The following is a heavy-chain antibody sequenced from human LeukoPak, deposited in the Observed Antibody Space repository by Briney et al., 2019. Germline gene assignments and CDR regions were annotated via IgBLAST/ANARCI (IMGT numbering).Heavy chain of an antibody. J-gene: IGHJ4*02. CDR1: GYKFTDDY. Sequence: GASVKVSCKASGYKFTDDYMHWVRQAPGQGLEFMGWINPNSGGTNYAQKFQGRVTMTRDTPISTAYMELTSLRSDDTAVYYCARAEVIDYWGQGTLVTVSS. D-gene: IGHD3-22*01. V-gene: IGHV1-2*02. CDR3: ARAEVIDY. CDR2: INPNSGGT.